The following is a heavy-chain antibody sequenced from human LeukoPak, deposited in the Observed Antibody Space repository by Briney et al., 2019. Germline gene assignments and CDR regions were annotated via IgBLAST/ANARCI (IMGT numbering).Heavy chain of an antibody. CDR3: AKALGGYCSSTSCYNAFDI. D-gene: IGHD2-2*02. CDR2: IRGSGSGT. Sequence: GGSLRLSCAASGFTFSSYAMTWVRQAPGKGLEWVSSIRGSGSGTYYADSVKGRFTISRDNSKNTLYLQMNSLRAEDTAVYYCAKALGGYCSSTSCYNAFDIWGQGTMVTVSS. CDR1: GFTFSSYA. V-gene: IGHV3-23*01. J-gene: IGHJ3*02.